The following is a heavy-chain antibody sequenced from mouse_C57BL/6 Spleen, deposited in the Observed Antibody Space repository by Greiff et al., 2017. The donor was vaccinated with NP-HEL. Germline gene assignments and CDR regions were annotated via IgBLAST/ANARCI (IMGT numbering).Heavy chain of an antibody. CDR2: IYPGDGDT. J-gene: IGHJ4*01. CDR1: GYAFSSSW. Sequence: QVQLQQSGPELVKPGASVKISCKASGYAFSSSWMNWVKQRPGKGLEWIGRIYPGDGDTNYNGKFKGKATLTADKSSSTAYMQLSSRTSEDSAVYFCARSALVATDAMDYWGQGTSVTVSS. V-gene: IGHV1-82*01. CDR3: ARSALVATDAMDY. D-gene: IGHD1-1*01.